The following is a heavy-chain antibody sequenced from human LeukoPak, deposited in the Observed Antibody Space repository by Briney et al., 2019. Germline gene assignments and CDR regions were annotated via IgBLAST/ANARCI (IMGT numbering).Heavy chain of an antibody. CDR2: INHSGST. J-gene: IGHJ6*02. CDR3: ARVSGTMVRGVTIYYYYYGMDV. CDR1: GGSFSGYY. V-gene: IGHV4-34*01. Sequence: SETLSLTCAVYGGSFSGYYWSWIRQPPGKGLEWIGEINHSGSTNYNPSLKSRVTISVDTSKNQFSLKLSSVTAADTAVYYCARVSGTMVRGVTIYYYYYGMDVWGQGTTVTVSS. D-gene: IGHD3-10*01.